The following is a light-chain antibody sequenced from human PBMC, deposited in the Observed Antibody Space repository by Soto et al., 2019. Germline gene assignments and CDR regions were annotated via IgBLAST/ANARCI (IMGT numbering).Light chain of an antibody. V-gene: IGLV2-23*01. J-gene: IGLJ1*01. CDR2: EGS. CDR1: SSDVGSYNL. Sequence: QSALTQPASVSGSPGQSITISCTGTSSDVGSYNLVSWYQQHPGKAPKLMLYEGSKRPSGVSNRFSGSKSGNTASLTISGLQAEDEADDYCCSYAGSSTLYVFGTGTKLTVL. CDR3: CSYAGSSTLYV.